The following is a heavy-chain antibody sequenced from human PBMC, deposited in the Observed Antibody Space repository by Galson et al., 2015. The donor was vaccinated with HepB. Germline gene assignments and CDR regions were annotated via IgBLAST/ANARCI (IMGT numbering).Heavy chain of an antibody. J-gene: IGHJ3*02. V-gene: IGHV1-3*01. Sequence: SVKVSCKASGYTFTSYAMHWVRQAPGQRLEWMGWINAGNGNTKCSQKFQGRVTITRDTSASTAYMELSSLRSEDTAVYYCARDGEYYDFWSGYHRNDAFDIWGQGTMVTVSS. CDR1: GYTFTSYA. CDR2: INAGNGNT. CDR3: ARDGEYYDFWSGYHRNDAFDI. D-gene: IGHD3-3*01.